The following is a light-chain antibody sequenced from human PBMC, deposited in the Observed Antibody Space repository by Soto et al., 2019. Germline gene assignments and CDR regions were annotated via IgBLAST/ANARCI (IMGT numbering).Light chain of an antibody. V-gene: IGLV2-11*01. CDR1: SSDVGGYNY. CDR3: SSYVGTNSYV. J-gene: IGLJ1*01. CDR2: DVS. Sequence: QSVRTQPRSVSGSPGQSVTISCTGTSSDVGGYNYVSWYQQHPGKAPKLMIYDVSKRPSGVPDRFSGSKSGNTASLTISGLQAEDEADYYCSSYVGTNSYVFGTETKVTV.